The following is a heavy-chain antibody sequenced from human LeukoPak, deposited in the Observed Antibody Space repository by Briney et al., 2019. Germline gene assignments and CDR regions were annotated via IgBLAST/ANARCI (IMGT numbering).Heavy chain of an antibody. CDR3: ARDRRQLWKYYYYGMDV. Sequence: ASVKVSCKASGYTSTSYGISWVRQAPGQGPEWMGWISAYNGNTNYAQKLQGRVTMTTDTSTSTAYMELRSLRSDDTAVYYCARDRRQLWKYYYYGMDVWGQGTTVTVSS. CDR1: GYTSTSYG. D-gene: IGHD5-18*01. V-gene: IGHV1-18*01. CDR2: ISAYNGNT. J-gene: IGHJ6*02.